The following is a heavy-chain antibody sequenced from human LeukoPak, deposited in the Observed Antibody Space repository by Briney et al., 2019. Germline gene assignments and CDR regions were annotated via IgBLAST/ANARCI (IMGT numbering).Heavy chain of an antibody. D-gene: IGHD3-9*01. CDR1: GGSVSSGSYY. J-gene: IGHJ4*02. V-gene: IGHV4-61*01. CDR2: IYYSGST. Sequence: SETLSLTCTVSGGSVSSGSYYWSWIRQPPGKGLEWIGYIYYSGSTNYNPSLKSRVTISVDTSKNQFSLKLSSVTAADTAVYYCARSEDYDILTGYAADFDYWGQGTLVTVSS. CDR3: ARSEDYDILTGYAADFDY.